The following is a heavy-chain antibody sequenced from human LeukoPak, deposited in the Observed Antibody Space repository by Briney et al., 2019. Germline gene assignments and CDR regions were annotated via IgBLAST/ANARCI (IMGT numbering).Heavy chain of an antibody. Sequence: GGSLRLSYAASGFTFSSYAMNWVRQAPGKGLEWVSAISGSGGSTYYADSVKSRFTISRDNSKNTLYLQMNSLRAEDTAVYYCARSGGPYYYYYMDVWGKGTTVTVSS. CDR3: ARSGGPYYYYYMDV. V-gene: IGHV3-23*01. J-gene: IGHJ6*03. D-gene: IGHD3-10*01. CDR2: ISGSGGST. CDR1: GFTFSSYA.